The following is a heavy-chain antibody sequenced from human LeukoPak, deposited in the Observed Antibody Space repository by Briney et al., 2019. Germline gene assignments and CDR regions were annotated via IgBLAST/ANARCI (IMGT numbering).Heavy chain of an antibody. V-gene: IGHV3-23*01. CDR2: ISGSGGST. CDR1: GFTFSSYA. Sequence: GGSLRLSCAASGFTFSSYAMSWVRQAPGKGLEWVSAISGSGGSTYHADSVQGRFTISRDNSKNTLYLQMNSLRAEDTAVYYCAKDIRYSGSPRAFDIWGQGTMVTVSS. D-gene: IGHD1-26*01. CDR3: AKDIRYSGSPRAFDI. J-gene: IGHJ3*02.